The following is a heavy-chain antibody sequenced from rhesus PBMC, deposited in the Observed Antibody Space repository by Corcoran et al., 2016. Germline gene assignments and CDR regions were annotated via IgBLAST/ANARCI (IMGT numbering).Heavy chain of an antibody. J-gene: IGHJ5-1*01. D-gene: IGHD3-34*01. CDR3: TRVLGENHPSSGDL. CDR1: GLSVSTSGTG. Sequence: QVTLKESGPALVKPTQTLTLTCTFSGLSVSTSGTGVAWIRQPPRPALEWLASIFWNANKYYDTSLRNRLTVSKDTAKNQAVITMTDMDPMYTATYFCTRVLGENHPSSGDLWGRGLLVTVSS. V-gene: IGHV2-95*01. CDR2: IFWNANK.